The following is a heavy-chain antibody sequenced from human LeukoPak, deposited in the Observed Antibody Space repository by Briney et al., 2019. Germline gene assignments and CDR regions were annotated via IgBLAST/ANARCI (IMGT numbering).Heavy chain of an antibody. D-gene: IGHD6-13*01. CDR1: GGSISSSSYS. J-gene: IGHJ4*02. Sequence: PSETLSLTCTVSGGSISSSSYSWGWIRQPPGKGLEWIGSIYYSGSTYYNPSLKSRVTISVDTSKNQFSLKLSSVTAADTAIYYCARVFIVAAAFDFWGQGTLVTVSS. CDR3: ARVFIVAAAFDF. V-gene: IGHV4-39*07. CDR2: IYYSGST.